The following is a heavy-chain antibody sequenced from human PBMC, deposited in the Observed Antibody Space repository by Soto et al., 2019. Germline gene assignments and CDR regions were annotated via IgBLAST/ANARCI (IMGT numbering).Heavy chain of an antibody. CDR1: GFTFTSYD. J-gene: IGHJ5*02. Sequence: ASVKVSCKASGFTFTSYDISWVRQAPGQGLEWMGWISAYNGNTNYAQKLQGRVTMTTDKSTSTVYMELRSLRSDDTAVYYCARGVQGAAGPYNWFDPWGQGTLVTVSS. CDR3: ARGVQGAAGPYNWFDP. V-gene: IGHV1-18*01. CDR2: ISAYNGNT. D-gene: IGHD6-13*01.